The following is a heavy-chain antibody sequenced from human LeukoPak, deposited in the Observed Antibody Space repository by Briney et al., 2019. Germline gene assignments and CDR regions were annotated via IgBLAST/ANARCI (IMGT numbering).Heavy chain of an antibody. CDR1: GFMFGDYA. CDR3: IRDLGLMGARAPPGY. Sequence: GGSLRLSCTGSGFMFGDYAMTWVRQAPGKGLEWVSFIRRKAYGGTTEYAASVKGRFTMSRDDSKSIAYLQMNSLKIEDTAVYYCIRDLGLMGARAPPGYWGQGTLVTVSS. D-gene: IGHD1-26*01. CDR2: IRRKAYGGTT. J-gene: IGHJ4*02. V-gene: IGHV3-49*04.